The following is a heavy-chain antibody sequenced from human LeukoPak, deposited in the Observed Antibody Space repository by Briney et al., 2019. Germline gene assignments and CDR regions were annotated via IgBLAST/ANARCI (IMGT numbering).Heavy chain of an antibody. D-gene: IGHD3-10*01. CDR2: IYYSGST. V-gene: IGHV4-34*01. Sequence: SETLSLTCAVHGGSFSGYYWSWIRQPPGKGLEWIGSIYYSGSTYYNPSLKSRVTISVDTSKNQFSLKLSSVTAADTAVYYCARLFGGNFDYWGQGTLVTVSS. J-gene: IGHJ4*02. CDR1: GGSFSGYY. CDR3: ARLFGGNFDY.